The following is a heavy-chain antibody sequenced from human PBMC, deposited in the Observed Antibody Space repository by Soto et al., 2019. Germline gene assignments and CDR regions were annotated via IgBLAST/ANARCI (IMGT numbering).Heavy chain of an antibody. Sequence: EVQLVESGGGLVQPGGSLRLSCAVSGFTFSDHYMDWVRQARGKGLEWVGRIRKRANGYTTEYAASVNGRFTISRDDSKNSLYLQMNSMKSEDTAVCYRTRGYQADKNFDYWGQGTLVTVSS. CDR3: TRGYQADKNFDY. CDR1: GFTFSDHY. CDR2: IRKRANGYTT. J-gene: IGHJ4*02. D-gene: IGHD2-2*01. V-gene: IGHV3-72*01.